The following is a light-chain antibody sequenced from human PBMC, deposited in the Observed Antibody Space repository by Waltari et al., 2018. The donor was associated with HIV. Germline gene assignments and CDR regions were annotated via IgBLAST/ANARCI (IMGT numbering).Light chain of an antibody. J-gene: IGKJ3*01. CDR3: QHYNNWFIFT. CDR2: GAS. V-gene: IGKV3-15*01. Sequence: EIVMPQSPATLSVSPGERATLSCRASQSVSSHLAWYQQKPGQTPRLLIYGASTRATGIPARFSGSGSGTEFTLTINSLQSEDFAVYYCQHYNNWFIFTFGPGTRVDIK. CDR1: QSVSSH.